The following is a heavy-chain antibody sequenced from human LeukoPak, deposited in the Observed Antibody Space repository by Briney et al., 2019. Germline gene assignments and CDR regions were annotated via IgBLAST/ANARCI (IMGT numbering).Heavy chain of an antibody. CDR2: MNPNSGNT. D-gene: IGHD5-12*01. V-gene: IGHV1-8*01. J-gene: IGHJ6*02. CDR3: ARGQIVATFHGYHYYGMDV. Sequence: GASVKVSCKASGYTFTSYDINWVRQATGQGLEWMGWMNPNSGNTGYAQKFQGRVTMTRNTSISTAYMELSSLRSEDTAVYYCARGQIVATFHGYHYYGMDVWGQGTTVTVSS. CDR1: GYTFTSYD.